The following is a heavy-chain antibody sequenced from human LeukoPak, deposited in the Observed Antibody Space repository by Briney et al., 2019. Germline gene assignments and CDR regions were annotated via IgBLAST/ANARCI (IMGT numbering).Heavy chain of an antibody. V-gene: IGHV1-2*06. CDR3: ARDLDPYYYYYYMDV. CDR2: INPNSGGT. J-gene: IGHJ6*03. Sequence: ASVKVSCKASGYTFTGYYTHWVRQAPGQGLEWMGRINPNSGGTNYAQKFQGRVTMTRDTSISSAYMELSRLRSDDTAVYYCARDLDPYYYYYYMDVWGKGTTVTVSS. CDR1: GYTFTGYY.